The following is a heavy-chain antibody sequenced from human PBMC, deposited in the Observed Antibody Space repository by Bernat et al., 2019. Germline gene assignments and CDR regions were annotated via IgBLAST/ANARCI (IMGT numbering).Heavy chain of an antibody. CDR1: GFTFSSYS. J-gene: IGHJ4*02. V-gene: IGHV3-21*01. CDR2: ISSSSSYI. CDR3: ARDSRQWLVQDY. D-gene: IGHD6-19*01. Sequence: EVQLVESGGGLVKPGGPLRLSCAASGFTFSSYSMNWVRQAPGKGLEWVSSISSSSSYIYYADSVKGRFTISRDNAKNSLYLQMNSLRAEDTAVYYCARDSRQWLVQDYWGQGTLVTVSS.